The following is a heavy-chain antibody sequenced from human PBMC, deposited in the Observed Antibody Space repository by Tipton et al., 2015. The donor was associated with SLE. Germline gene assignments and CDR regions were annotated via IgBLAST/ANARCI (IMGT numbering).Heavy chain of an antibody. CDR3: ASPLSGL. D-gene: IGHD3-10*01. CDR2: INHSGST. V-gene: IGHV4-34*01. CDR1: GGSFSGYY. Sequence: TLSLTCAVYGGSFSGYYWSWIRQPPGKGLEWIGEINHSGSTNYNPSLKSRVTISVDTSKNQFSLKLSSVTAADTAVYYCASPLSGLWGRGTLVTVSS. J-gene: IGHJ2*01.